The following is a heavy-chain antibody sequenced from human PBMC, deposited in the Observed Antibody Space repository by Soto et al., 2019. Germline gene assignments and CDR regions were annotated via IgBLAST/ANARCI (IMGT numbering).Heavy chain of an antibody. V-gene: IGHV4-31*02. CDR3: ARAYCSNGVCYFDY. Sequence: WTWIRQHPGKGLEWIGYIYYSGGTYSSPSLKSRVTISVDPSKNQFSLKLNSVTAADTALYFCARAYCSNGVCYFDYWGQGTLVTVSS. CDR2: IYYSGGT. D-gene: IGHD2-8*01. J-gene: IGHJ4*02.